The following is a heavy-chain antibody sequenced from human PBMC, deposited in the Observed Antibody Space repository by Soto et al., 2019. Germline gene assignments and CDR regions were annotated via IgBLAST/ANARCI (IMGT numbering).Heavy chain of an antibody. CDR3: AAVLGVDSDAFDI. CDR2: IVVGSGNT. V-gene: IGHV1-58*02. J-gene: IGHJ3*02. Sequence: ASVKVSCKASGFTFTSSAMQWVRQARGQRLEWIGWIVVGSGNTNYAQKFQERVTITRDMSTSTAYMELSSLRSEDTAVYYCAAVLGVDSDAFDIWGQGTMVTVSS. CDR1: GFTFTSSA. D-gene: IGHD2-8*02.